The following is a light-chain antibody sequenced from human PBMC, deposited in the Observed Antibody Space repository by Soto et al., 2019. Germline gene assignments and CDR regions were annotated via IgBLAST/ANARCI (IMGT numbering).Light chain of an antibody. CDR2: GVS. CDR1: QRVSRNY. CDR3: EQYGSSPRT. J-gene: IGKJ1*01. V-gene: IGKV3-20*01. Sequence: PGETATLCCRASQRVSRNYFAWYQQKPGQAPRLLIYGVSSTATGIPDRFSGSGSGTDFTLTISRLEPEDFAVYYCEQYGSSPRTFGQGTKVEIK.